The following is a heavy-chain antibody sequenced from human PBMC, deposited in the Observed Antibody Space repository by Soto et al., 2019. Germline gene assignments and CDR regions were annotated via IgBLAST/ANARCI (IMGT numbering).Heavy chain of an antibody. Sequence: SETLSLTCTVSGGSISSGGYYWSWIRQHPGKGLEWIGYIYYSGSTYYNPSLKSRVTISVDTSKNQFSLKLSSVTAADTAVYYCARDTFRFDWDYYYGMDVWGQGTTVTVSS. V-gene: IGHV4-31*03. D-gene: IGHD3-9*01. CDR2: IYYSGST. J-gene: IGHJ6*02. CDR3: ARDTFRFDWDYYYGMDV. CDR1: GGSISSGGYY.